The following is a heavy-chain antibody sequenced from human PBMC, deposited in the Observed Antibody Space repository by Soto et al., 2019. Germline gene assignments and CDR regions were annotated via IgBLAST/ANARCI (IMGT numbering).Heavy chain of an antibody. CDR1: GFTFSSYG. V-gene: IGHV3-33*01. CDR2: IWYDGSNK. CDR3: ARLYDSSGYYQFDY. J-gene: IGHJ4*02. Sequence: GSLSLSCAASGFTFSSYGMHWVRQAPGKGLEWVAVIWYDGSNKYYADSVKGRFTISRDNSKNTLYLQMNSLRAEDTAVYYCARLYDSSGYYQFDYWGQGTLVTVSS. D-gene: IGHD3-22*01.